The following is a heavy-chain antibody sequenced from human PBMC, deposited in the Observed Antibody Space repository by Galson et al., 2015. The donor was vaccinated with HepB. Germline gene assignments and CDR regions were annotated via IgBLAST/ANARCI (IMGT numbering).Heavy chain of an antibody. CDR3: ARGTGALDY. CDR1: GDSVSSKSAA. CDR2: TYYRSRWYN. J-gene: IGHJ4*02. D-gene: IGHD3/OR15-3a*01. Sequence: CAISGDSVSSKSAAWNWIRQSPSRGLEWLGRTYYRSRWYNDYAVSVKSRISVNPDTSKNQFSLQLNSVTPEDTAVYYCARGTGALDYWGQGTLVTVSS. V-gene: IGHV6-1*01.